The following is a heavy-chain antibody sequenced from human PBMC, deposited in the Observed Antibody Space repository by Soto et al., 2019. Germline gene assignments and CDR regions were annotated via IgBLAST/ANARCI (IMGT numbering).Heavy chain of an antibody. Sequence: QLLLQESGPGLVKPSETLSLTCTVSGDSISTSNYYWGWIRQPPGEGLEWIGHIFYSGGTYYNPSLKSRVTISVDTSKNQFSLKLNSITAAATAVYFCARRGGGDYLFDSWGQGMLVTVSS. V-gene: IGHV4-39*01. CDR3: ARRGGGDYLFDS. J-gene: IGHJ4*02. CDR1: GDSISTSNYY. CDR2: IFYSGGT. D-gene: IGHD4-17*01.